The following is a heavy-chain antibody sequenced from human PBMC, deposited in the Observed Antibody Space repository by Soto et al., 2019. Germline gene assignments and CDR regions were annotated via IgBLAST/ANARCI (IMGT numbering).Heavy chain of an antibody. D-gene: IGHD4-4*01. CDR1: GYTFTSYD. V-gene: IGHV1-8*01. Sequence: GASVKVSCKASGYTFTSYDINWVRQATGQGLEWMGWMNPNSGNTGYAQKFQGRVTMTRNTSISTAYMELSSLRSEDTAVYYCARGRSTSATNDSSKGLVGHWGQGTLVTVSS. J-gene: IGHJ4*02. CDR2: MNPNSGNT. CDR3: ARGRSTSATNDSSKGLVGH.